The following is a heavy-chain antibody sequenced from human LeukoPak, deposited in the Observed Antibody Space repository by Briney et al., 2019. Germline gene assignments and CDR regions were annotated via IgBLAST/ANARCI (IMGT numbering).Heavy chain of an antibody. Sequence: GGSLRLSCAASGFTFSSYSMNWVRQAPGKGLAWVSSISSSSSYIYYADSVKGRFTISRDNAKNSLYLQMNSLRAEDTAVYYCARASGIAVAGSDNWGQGTLVTVSS. CDR3: ARASGIAVAGSDN. V-gene: IGHV3-21*01. CDR2: ISSSSSYI. J-gene: IGHJ4*02. D-gene: IGHD6-19*01. CDR1: GFTFSSYS.